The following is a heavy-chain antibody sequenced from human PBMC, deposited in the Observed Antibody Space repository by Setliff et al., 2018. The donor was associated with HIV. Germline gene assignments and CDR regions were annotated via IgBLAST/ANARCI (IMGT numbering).Heavy chain of an antibody. CDR3: ARNSQKGIQPLLLAS. D-gene: IGHD1-1*01. V-gene: IGHV4-4*02. CDR1: GVSISDNNW. J-gene: IGHJ4*02. Sequence: SKTLSLTCDVSGVSISDNNWWSWVRQPPGGGLEWIGSVYYSGTTYYNPSLKSRVTISVDTSKNQLSLRLTSVTAADTAVYYCARNSQKGIQPLLLASWGPGTLVTVSS. CDR2: VYYSGTT.